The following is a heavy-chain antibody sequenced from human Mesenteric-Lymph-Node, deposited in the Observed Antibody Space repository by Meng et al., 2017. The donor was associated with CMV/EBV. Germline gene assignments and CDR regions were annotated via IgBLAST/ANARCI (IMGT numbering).Heavy chain of an antibody. Sequence: SETLSLTCTVSGGSIISSSYHWGWIRQPPGKGLEYIGTIYYTGSTYYNPSLKSRVTISLDRSKNQVSLHLTSATAADTAVYFCARDLVGQFAPVLDAFDIWGQGTMVTVSS. CDR1: GGSIISSSYH. CDR2: IYYTGST. V-gene: IGHV4-39*07. J-gene: IGHJ3*02. D-gene: IGHD1-26*01. CDR3: ARDLVGQFAPVLDAFDI.